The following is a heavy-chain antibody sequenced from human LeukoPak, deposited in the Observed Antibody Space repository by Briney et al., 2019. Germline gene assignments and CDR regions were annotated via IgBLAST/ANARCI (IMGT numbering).Heavy chain of an antibody. CDR1: GGSISSGGYS. V-gene: IGHV4-30-2*01. CDR3: ARVQPLLGYFDY. J-gene: IGHJ4*02. CDR2: IYHSGST. Sequence: SETLSLTCAVSGGSISSGGYSWSWIRQPPGTGLEWIGYIYHSGSTYYNPSLKSRVTISVDRSKNQFSLKLSSVTAADTAVYYCARVQPLLGYFDYWGQGTLVTVSS. D-gene: IGHD2-21*02.